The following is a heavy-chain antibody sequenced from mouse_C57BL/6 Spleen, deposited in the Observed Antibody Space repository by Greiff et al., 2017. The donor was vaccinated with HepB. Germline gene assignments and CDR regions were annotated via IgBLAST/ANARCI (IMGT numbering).Heavy chain of an antibody. CDR3: ARRGEGAYYCNYAYFDV. D-gene: IGHD2-10*01. CDR2: INPYNGGT. V-gene: IGHV1-19*01. Sequence: EVQLQQSGPVLVKPGASVKMSCKASGYTFTDYYMNWVKQSHGKSLEWIGVINPYNGGTSYNQKFKGKATLTVDKSSSTAYMELNSLTSEDSAVYYWARRGEGAYYCNYAYFDVWGTGTTVTVSS. J-gene: IGHJ1*03. CDR1: GYTFTDYY.